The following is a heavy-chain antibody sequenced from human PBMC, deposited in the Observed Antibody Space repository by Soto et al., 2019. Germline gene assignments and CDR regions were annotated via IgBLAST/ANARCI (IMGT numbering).Heavy chain of an antibody. CDR1: GGSISSYY. Sequence: SETLSLTFTVSGGSISSYYCSWIRQPPGEGLEWIGYIYYSGSTNYNPSLKSRVTVSVDPSKNQFSLKLSSVTAADTAVYYCARDLTTVTNPSGDYYYGMDVWGQGTTVTVSS. J-gene: IGHJ6*02. CDR3: ARDLTTVTNPSGDYYYGMDV. V-gene: IGHV4-59*01. CDR2: IYYSGST. D-gene: IGHD4-4*01.